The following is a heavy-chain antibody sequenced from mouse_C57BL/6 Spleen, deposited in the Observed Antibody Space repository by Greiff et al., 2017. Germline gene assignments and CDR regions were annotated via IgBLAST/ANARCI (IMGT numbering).Heavy chain of an antibody. CDR2: IYPGDGDT. J-gene: IGHJ4*01. Sequence: QVQLKESGAELVKPGASVKISCKASGYAFSSYWMNWVKQRPGKGLEWIGQIYPGDGDTNYNGKFKGKATLTADKSSSTAYMQLSSLTSEDSAVYFCARWYYGSNYAMDYWGQGTSVTVSS. D-gene: IGHD1-1*01. V-gene: IGHV1-80*01. CDR3: ARWYYGSNYAMDY. CDR1: GYAFSSYW.